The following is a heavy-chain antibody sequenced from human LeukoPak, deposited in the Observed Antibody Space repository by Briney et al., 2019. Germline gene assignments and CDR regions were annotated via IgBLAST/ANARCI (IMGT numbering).Heavy chain of an antibody. V-gene: IGHV4-39*07. J-gene: IGHJ6*03. Sequence: SETLSLTCSVSGFSLTSTNYYWAWLRQPPGRGLEWGGTIFNSGTTYYNTSLKSRLTISLDTSQNQFSLKLASVTAADTAIYYCAREFSSIGNYYYYMDVWGQGTTVTVSS. CDR3: AREFSSIGNYYYYMDV. CDR1: GFSLTSTNYY. D-gene: IGHD6-13*01. CDR2: IFNSGTT.